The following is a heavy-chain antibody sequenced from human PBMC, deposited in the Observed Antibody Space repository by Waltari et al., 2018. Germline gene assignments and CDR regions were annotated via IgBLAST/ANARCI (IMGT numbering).Heavy chain of an antibody. V-gene: IGHV4-39*01. CDR2: IYYSGST. CDR3: ARQWIFPPRYYYYYYYMDV. J-gene: IGHJ6*03. D-gene: IGHD2-2*03. Sequence: QLQLQESGPGLVKPSETLSLTCTVSGGSISSSSYYWGWIRQPPGKGLEWIGSIYYSGSTYYNPSLKSRVTISVDTSNNQFSLKLSSVTAADTAVYYCARQWIFPPRYYYYYYYMDVWGKGTTVTVSS. CDR1: GGSISSSSYY.